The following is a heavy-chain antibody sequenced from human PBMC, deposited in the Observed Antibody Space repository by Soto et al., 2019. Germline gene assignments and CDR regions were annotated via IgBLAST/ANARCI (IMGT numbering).Heavy chain of an antibody. V-gene: IGHV3-9*01. D-gene: IGHD1-7*01. Sequence: EVQLVESGGGLVQPGRSLRLSCAASGFTFDDFVMHWVRQVPGKGLEWVSSINQKSDATGYADSVRGRFTISRDNAKNSLYLQMNSLRPEATALYYCAKDQGTVWNVRNYAFDVWGQGITVTVS. CDR1: GFTFDDFV. CDR3: AKDQGTVWNVRNYAFDV. J-gene: IGHJ3*01. CDR2: INQKSDAT.